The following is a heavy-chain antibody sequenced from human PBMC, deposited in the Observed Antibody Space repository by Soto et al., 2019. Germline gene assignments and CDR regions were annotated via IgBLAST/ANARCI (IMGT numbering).Heavy chain of an antibody. Sequence: EVQLVESGGGLVQPGRSLRLSCTASGFTFGDYAMSWFRQAPGKGLEWVGFIRSKAYGGTTEYAASVKGRFTISRDDSKSIAYLQMNSLKTEDTAVYYCTRDQELWFGELLSGQFDYWGQGTLVTVSS. CDR2: IRSKAYGGTT. J-gene: IGHJ4*02. CDR3: TRDQELWFGELLSGQFDY. V-gene: IGHV3-49*03. D-gene: IGHD3-10*01. CDR1: GFTFGDYA.